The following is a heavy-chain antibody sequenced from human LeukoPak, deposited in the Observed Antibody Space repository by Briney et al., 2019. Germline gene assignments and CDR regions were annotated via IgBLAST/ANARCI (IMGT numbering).Heavy chain of an antibody. CDR2: ISSSSSYI. CDR1: GFTFSSYS. J-gene: IGHJ4*02. V-gene: IGHV3-21*01. Sequence: PGGSLRLSCAASGFTFSSYSMNWVRQAPGKGLEWVSSISSSSSYIYYADSVKGRFTISRANAKNSLYLQMNSLRAQNTAVYYCASALRYFDWLSTPYFDYWGQGTLVTVSS. CDR3: ASALRYFDWLSTPYFDY. D-gene: IGHD3-9*01.